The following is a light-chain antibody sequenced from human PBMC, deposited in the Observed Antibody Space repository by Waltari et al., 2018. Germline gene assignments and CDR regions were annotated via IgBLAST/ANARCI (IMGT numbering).Light chain of an antibody. V-gene: IGKV3-20*01. CDR3: QQYGSSPPEGT. Sequence: EIVLTQSPGTLSLSPGERATLSCRASQSVSSSYLAWYQQKPGQAPRLLIYGASSRATGIPDRFMGSGSGTDVTLTISRLEPEDFAVYYCQQYGSSPPEGTFCQGTKVEIK. CDR1: QSVSSSY. CDR2: GAS. J-gene: IGKJ1*01.